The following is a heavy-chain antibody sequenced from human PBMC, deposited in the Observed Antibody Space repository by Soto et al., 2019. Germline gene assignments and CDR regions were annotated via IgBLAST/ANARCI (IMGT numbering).Heavy chain of an antibody. Sequence: EVQLVESGGGLVQPGGSLRLSCAASGFTFSTYSMSWVRQAPGKGLEWVSDISSISNTIYYADSVKGRFTISRDNAKPPLYLHMNSLSAEDTAVYYCARDRGCSGGICYRDLGYWGQGTLVTFSS. CDR2: ISSISNTI. V-gene: IGHV3-48*01. CDR3: ARDRGCSGGICYRDLGY. CDR1: GFTFSTYS. J-gene: IGHJ4*02. D-gene: IGHD2-15*01.